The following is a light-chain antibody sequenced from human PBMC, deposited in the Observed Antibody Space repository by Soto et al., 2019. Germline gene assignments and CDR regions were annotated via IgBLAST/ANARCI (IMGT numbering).Light chain of an antibody. CDR3: QQRSNWPPT. J-gene: IGKJ5*01. CDR1: QSVSSY. Sequence: EIVLTQSPATLSLSPGERATRSCRDSQSVSSYLAWYQQKHGQAPRLLIYDASNRATGNPARFSGSGSGTDFTLTSSSLEPEDFAVYYCQQRSNWPPTFGQGTRLEIK. CDR2: DAS. V-gene: IGKV3-11*01.